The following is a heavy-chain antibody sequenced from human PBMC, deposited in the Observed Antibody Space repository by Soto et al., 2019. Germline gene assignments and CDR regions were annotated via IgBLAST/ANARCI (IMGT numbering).Heavy chain of an antibody. J-gene: IGHJ4*02. D-gene: IGHD3-10*01. CDR1: AFDFRSYG. CDR2: ASYDGSET. CDR3: VRDSGWPILNFDS. Sequence: ESGGGVVQPGRSLRLACAASAFDFRSYGIHWVRQAPGRGLEWVAAASYDGSETYYADSAKGRFTVSKEISKNTVFLQMNALRHEDTALYFCVRDSGWPILNFDSWGQGTLVTVSS. V-gene: IGHV3-30*03.